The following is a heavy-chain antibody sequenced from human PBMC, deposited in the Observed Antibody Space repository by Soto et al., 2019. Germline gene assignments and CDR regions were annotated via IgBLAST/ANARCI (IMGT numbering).Heavy chain of an antibody. D-gene: IGHD3-16*01. CDR3: ARLGGGVLYYYYYMDV. CDR1: GGSISSYY. J-gene: IGHJ6*03. CDR2: IYYSGST. Sequence: SETLSLTCTVSGGSISSYYWSWIRQPPGKGLEWIGYIYYSGSTNYNPSLKSRVTISVDTSKNQFSLKLSSVTAADTAVYYCARLGGGVLYYYYYMDVWGKGTTVTVSS. V-gene: IGHV4-59*08.